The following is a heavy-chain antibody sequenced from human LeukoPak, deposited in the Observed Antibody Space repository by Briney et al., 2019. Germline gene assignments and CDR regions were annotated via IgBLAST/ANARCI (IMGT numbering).Heavy chain of an antibody. CDR2: TVSEIDGGTT. V-gene: IGHV3-15*04. Sequence: GGSLRLSCAASGFTFSSYSMNWVRRAPGKGLEWVGQTVSEIDGGTTDYATPVKGRFTISRDDSKSTLYLQMNSLKIEDTAVYYCTTDEDWNYARKDVWGQGATVIVSS. J-gene: IGHJ6*02. CDR3: TTDEDWNYARKDV. D-gene: IGHD1-7*01. CDR1: GFTFSSYS.